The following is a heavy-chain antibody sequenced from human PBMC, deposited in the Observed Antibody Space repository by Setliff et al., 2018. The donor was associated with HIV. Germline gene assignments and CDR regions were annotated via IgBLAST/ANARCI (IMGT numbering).Heavy chain of an antibody. CDR1: GGSISNNSYY. CDR3: ARGGYNWNDDLDY. V-gene: IGHV4-39*07. CDR2: LFYNGNT. J-gene: IGHJ4*02. D-gene: IGHD1-1*01. Sequence: SETLSLTCTVSGGSISNNSYYWGWVRQPPGKGLELIGNLFYNGNTYYNPSLKSRVTISVDTSKNQFSLKLSSVTAADTAVYYCARGGYNWNDDLDYWGQGTLVTVSS.